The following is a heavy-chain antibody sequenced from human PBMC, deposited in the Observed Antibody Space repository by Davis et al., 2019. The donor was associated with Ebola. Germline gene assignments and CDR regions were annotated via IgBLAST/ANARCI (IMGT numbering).Heavy chain of an antibody. V-gene: IGHV3-23*01. Sequence: PGGSLRLSCAASGFIFSDNAMTWVRQAPGKGLEWVSSIVGSGVTTYYADSVKGRFAVSRDNSRNTLLLQMNSLRAEDTAVYYCARGVGTLSGSCAYWGQGTLVTVSS. CDR3: ARGVGTLSGSCAY. CDR1: GFIFSDNA. CDR2: IVGSGVTT. D-gene: IGHD1-26*01. J-gene: IGHJ4*02.